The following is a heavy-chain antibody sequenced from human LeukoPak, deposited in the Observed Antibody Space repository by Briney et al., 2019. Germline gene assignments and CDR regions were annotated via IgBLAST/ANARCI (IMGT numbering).Heavy chain of an antibody. CDR3: ASGPDILTAY. V-gene: IGHV3-30*02. J-gene: IGHJ4*02. Sequence: GGSLRLSCAASGFTFNNYGMHWVRQAPGKGLEWVAFIRYDGSNKYYADSVKGRFTISRDNSKNTLYLQMNSLRAEDTAVYYCASGPDILTAYWGQGTLVTVSS. CDR2: IRYDGSNK. CDR1: GFTFNNYG. D-gene: IGHD3-9*01.